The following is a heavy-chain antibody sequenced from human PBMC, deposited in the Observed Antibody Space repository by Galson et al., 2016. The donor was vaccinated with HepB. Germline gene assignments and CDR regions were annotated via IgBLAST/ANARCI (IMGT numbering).Heavy chain of an antibody. CDR1: GFTINNNY. D-gene: IGHD2-15*01. V-gene: IGHV3-53*01. CDR2: IYSGGRT. Sequence: SLRLSCAVSGFTINNNYMSWVRQAPGKGLEWVSLIYSGGRTDYADSVKGPFTISRDNSKNTLYLQMNSLRAEDTAVYYCAAGNYVVVDWGQGTLVTVSS. J-gene: IGHJ4*02. CDR3: AAGNYVVVD.